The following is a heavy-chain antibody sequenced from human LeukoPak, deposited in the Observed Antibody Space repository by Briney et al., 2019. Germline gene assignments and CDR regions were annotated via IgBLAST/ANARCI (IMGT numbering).Heavy chain of an antibody. CDR1: GFTFSNYA. Sequence: GGSLRLSCAAPGFTFSNYAMSWVRQAPGKGLEWVSAISGSGGFTYYADSVTGRFTISRDNSKNTLFLQMNTLRAEDTAVYYCAKHRMVRGAYYYYGMDVWGQGTTVTVSS. J-gene: IGHJ6*02. CDR2: ISGSGGFT. CDR3: AKHRMVRGAYYYYGMDV. V-gene: IGHV3-23*01. D-gene: IGHD3-10*01.